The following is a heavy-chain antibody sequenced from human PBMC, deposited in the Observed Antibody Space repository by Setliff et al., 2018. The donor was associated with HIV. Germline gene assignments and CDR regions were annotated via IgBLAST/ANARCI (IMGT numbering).Heavy chain of an antibody. CDR2: INQSGST. CDR1: GGSFSGYY. J-gene: IGHJ4*02. D-gene: IGHD5-12*01. Sequence: PSETLSLTCAVYGGSFSGYYWSWIRQHPGKGLEWIGEINQSGSTNYNPSLKSRVTISVDTSKKQFTLKLSSVAAADTAVYYCARMYSGYDWSPAGARTMYFGYWGQGTPVTVSS. CDR3: ARMYSGYDWSPAGARTMYFGY. V-gene: IGHV4-34*01.